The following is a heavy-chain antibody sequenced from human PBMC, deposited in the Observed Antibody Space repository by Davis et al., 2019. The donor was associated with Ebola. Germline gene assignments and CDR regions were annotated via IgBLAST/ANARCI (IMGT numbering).Heavy chain of an antibody. CDR1: GYIFTSYA. Sequence: ASVKVSCKASGYIFTSYAMHWVRQAPGQRLEWMGWMNPNSGNTGYASKFQGRVTMTRNNSITTAYMELNSLRSEDTAVYYCARPIEKKCSPGCFDLWGRGTLVTVSS. CDR3: ARPIEKKCSPGCFDL. V-gene: IGHV1-8*02. J-gene: IGHJ2*01. CDR2: MNPNSGNT. D-gene: IGHD2-8*01.